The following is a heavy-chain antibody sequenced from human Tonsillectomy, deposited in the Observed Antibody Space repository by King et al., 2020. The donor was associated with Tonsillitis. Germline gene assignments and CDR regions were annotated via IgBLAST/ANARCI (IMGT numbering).Heavy chain of an antibody. Sequence: QLVQSGAEVKKPGSSVKVSCKASGGTFISHAITWVRQAPGQGFEWMGRIIPIIGIGNYAQKFQGRVTITADKSTSTVYMELSSLRSEDTAMYYCARGLYDSSGFTLGFWGQGTLVTVSS. J-gene: IGHJ4*02. CDR1: GGTFISHA. V-gene: IGHV1-69*09. CDR3: ARGLYDSSGFTLGF. CDR2: IIPIIGIG. D-gene: IGHD3-22*01.